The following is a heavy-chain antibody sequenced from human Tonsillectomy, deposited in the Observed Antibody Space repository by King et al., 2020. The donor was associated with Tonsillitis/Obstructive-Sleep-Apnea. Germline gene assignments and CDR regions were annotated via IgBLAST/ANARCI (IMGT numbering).Heavy chain of an antibody. CDR2: VKKDGSES. V-gene: IGHV3-7*04. J-gene: IGHJ5*02. CDR3: ARGPHSGVRVAWFAP. Sequence: VQLVEAGGGLVQPGGSLRLSCAASGFTFSRHWMGWVRQAPGKGRECVANVKKDGSESYYVDSVKGRFTISRDNAKNSLYLQMNSLRVEDTAVYYCARGPHSGVRVAWFAPCGQGTLVTVSS. D-gene: IGHD4-17*01. CDR1: GFTFSRHW.